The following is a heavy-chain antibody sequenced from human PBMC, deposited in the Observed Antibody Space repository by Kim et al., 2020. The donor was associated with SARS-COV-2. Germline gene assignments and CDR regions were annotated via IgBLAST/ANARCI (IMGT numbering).Heavy chain of an antibody. CDR2: WYDGSNK. V-gene: IGHV3-33*01. CDR3: AREDY. Sequence: WYDGSNKCYADTVKGRFTISRDNSKNTLYLQMNSLRAEDTAVYYCAREDYWGQGTLVTVSS. J-gene: IGHJ4*02.